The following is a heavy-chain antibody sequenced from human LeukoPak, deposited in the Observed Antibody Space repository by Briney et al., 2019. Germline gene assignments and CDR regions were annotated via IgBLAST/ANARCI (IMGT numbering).Heavy chain of an antibody. D-gene: IGHD2-2*01. J-gene: IGHJ3*02. CDR1: GYTFPSYC. CDR3: ARDLGYCSSTSCYRGAFDI. CDR2: ISDYNGNT. Sequence: ASVNVSCKASGYTFPSYCISWLRQAPGQGREGVGLISDYNGNTNYAQKLQGRVTMTRDTSTSTAYMELRSLRSDDTAVYYCARDLGYCSSTSCYRGAFDIWGQGTMVTVSS. V-gene: IGHV1-18*01.